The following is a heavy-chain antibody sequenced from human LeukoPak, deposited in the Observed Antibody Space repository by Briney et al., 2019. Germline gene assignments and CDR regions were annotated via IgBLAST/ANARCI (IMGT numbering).Heavy chain of an antibody. Sequence: GGSLRLSCAASGFTASSNYMSWVRQAPGKGLEWVSVIYSGGSTYYADSVKGRFTISRDNSKNTLYLQVNSLRAEDTAVYYCARTGVWGDYMDVWGKGTTVTISS. CDR1: GFTASSNY. CDR2: IYSGGST. D-gene: IGHD3-10*01. J-gene: IGHJ6*03. V-gene: IGHV3-66*01. CDR3: ARTGVWGDYMDV.